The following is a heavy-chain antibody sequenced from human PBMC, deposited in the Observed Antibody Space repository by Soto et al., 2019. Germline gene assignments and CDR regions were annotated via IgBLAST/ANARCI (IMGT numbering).Heavy chain of an antibody. CDR2: IYPGDSDT. D-gene: IGHD2-21*01. CDR1: GYSFTTYW. CDR3: ARQATCGNTWPD. J-gene: IGHJ4*02. Sequence: GESLKISCQGSGYSFTTYWIGWVRQMPGKGLEGMGIIYPGDSDTRYSPSFQGQVTISADKSISTAYLQWSSLKASDTALYYCARQATCGNTWPDWGQGTLVTVSS. V-gene: IGHV5-51*01.